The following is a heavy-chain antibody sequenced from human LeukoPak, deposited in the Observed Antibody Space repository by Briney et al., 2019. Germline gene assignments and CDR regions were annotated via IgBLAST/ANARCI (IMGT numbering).Heavy chain of an antibody. CDR3: VRLRRNSDTSGFYYYYDF. CDR2: ISVRSNYI. J-gene: IGHJ4*02. V-gene: IGHV3-21*01. Sequence: PGGSLRLSCLASGYTFSSYSINWVRQAPGKGLEWVSSISVRSNYIYYADSVRGRFRISRDDARDPLYLQMNSLRAEDTAVYYCVRLRRNSDTSGFYYYYDFWGQGTLVTVSS. CDR1: GYTFSSYS. D-gene: IGHD3-22*01.